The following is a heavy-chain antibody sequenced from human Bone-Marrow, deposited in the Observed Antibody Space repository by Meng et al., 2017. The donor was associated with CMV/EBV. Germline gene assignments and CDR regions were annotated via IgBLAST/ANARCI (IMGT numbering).Heavy chain of an antibody. CDR1: GVSISTHY. D-gene: IGHD1-1*01. CDR3: AERGGGY. CDR2: IHYTGRA. V-gene: IGHV4-59*11. J-gene: IGHJ4*02. Sequence: QVQLQQPGPGLVKPSETLSLPCRVSGVSISTHYWSWIRQTPGKGLEWIASIHYTGRADYSPSLKSRVTVSVDTSDSQLSLKLSSVTTADTAMYYCAERGGGYWGQGILVTVSS.